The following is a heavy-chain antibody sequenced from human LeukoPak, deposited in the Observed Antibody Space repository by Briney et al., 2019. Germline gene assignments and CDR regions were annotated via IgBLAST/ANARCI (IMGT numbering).Heavy chain of an antibody. V-gene: IGHV4-4*07. CDR3: ARQIASAGTAGFDF. CDR2: IYSTGST. D-gene: IGHD6-13*01. Sequence: SETLSLTCTVTGGSISSYYWSWIRQPAGKGLEWIGRIYSTGSTNYNPSLKSRVTMSVDTSKNQFSLRLRSVTAADTAVYYCARQIASAGTAGFDFWGQGALVTVSS. CDR1: GGSISSYY. J-gene: IGHJ4*02.